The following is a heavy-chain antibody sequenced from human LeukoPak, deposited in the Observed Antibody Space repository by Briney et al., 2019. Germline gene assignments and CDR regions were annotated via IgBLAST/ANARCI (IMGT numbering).Heavy chain of an antibody. V-gene: IGHV3-23*01. Sequence: GGSLRLSCAASGFTFSSYGMSWVRQAPGKGLEWVSAISGSGGSTYYADSVKGRFTISRDNAKNTLYLQMNSLRAEDTAVYYCARAFPYYDSSGYNYYYYMDVWGKGTTVTVSS. CDR2: ISGSGGST. J-gene: IGHJ6*03. D-gene: IGHD3-22*01. CDR1: GFTFSSYG. CDR3: ARAFPYYDSSGYNYYYYMDV.